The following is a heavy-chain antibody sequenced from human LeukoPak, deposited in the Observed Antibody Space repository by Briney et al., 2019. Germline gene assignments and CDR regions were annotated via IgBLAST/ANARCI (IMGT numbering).Heavy chain of an antibody. D-gene: IGHD3-22*01. CDR3: ARLSRPTPWLIFDY. J-gene: IGHJ4*02. Sequence: SETLSLTCTVSGGPISSYYWSWIRQPPGKGLEWIGYIYTSGSTNYNPSLKSRVTISVDTSKNQFSLKLSSVTAVDTAVYYCARLSRPTPWLIFDYWGQGTLVTVSS. CDR2: IYTSGST. CDR1: GGPISSYY. V-gene: IGHV4-4*09.